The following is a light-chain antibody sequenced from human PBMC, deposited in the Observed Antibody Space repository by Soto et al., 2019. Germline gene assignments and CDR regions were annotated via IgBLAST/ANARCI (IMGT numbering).Light chain of an antibody. J-gene: IGLJ2*01. Sequence: QSALTQPASVSGSPGQSITISCTGTSSDVGSYNLVSWYQQHPGKAPKLIIYEGSKRPPGVSSRFSDSTSGNTASLTISGLQAEDEADYHCCSYAGSSTLFGGGTKVTVL. CDR1: SSDVGSYNL. CDR2: EGS. CDR3: CSYAGSSTL. V-gene: IGLV2-23*01.